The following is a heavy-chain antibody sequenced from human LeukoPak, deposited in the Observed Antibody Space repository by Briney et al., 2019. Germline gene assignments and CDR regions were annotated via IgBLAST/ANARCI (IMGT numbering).Heavy chain of an antibody. CDR3: ARKTTVTTGAYNWFDP. V-gene: IGHV3-30*04. Sequence: GRSLRLSCAASGFTFSSYAMHWVRQAPGKGLEWVAVISYDGSNKYYADSVKGRFTISRDNSKNTLYLQMNSLRAEDTAVYYCARKTTVTTGAYNWFDPWGQGTLVTVSS. CDR1: GFTFSSYA. CDR2: ISYDGSNK. J-gene: IGHJ5*02. D-gene: IGHD4-17*01.